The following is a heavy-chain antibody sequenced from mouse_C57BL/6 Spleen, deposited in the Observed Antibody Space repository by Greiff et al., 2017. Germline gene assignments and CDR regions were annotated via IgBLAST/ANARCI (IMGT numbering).Heavy chain of an antibody. Sequence: DVQLQESGPELVKPGASVKIPCKASGYTFTDYNMDWVKQSHGKSLEWIGDINPNNGGTIYNQKFKGKATLTVDKSSSTAYMELRSLTSEDTAVYYCARSYDYGYAMDYWGQGTSVTVSS. CDR2: INPNNGGT. J-gene: IGHJ4*01. D-gene: IGHD2-4*01. V-gene: IGHV1-18*01. CDR3: ARSYDYGYAMDY. CDR1: GYTFTDYN.